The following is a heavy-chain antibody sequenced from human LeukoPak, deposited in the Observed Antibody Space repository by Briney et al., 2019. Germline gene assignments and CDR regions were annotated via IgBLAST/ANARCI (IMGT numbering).Heavy chain of an antibody. CDR3: ARVSYGDRY. CDR2: IQEDGSAK. CDR1: GFTFSNYW. Sequence: GSLRLSCAASGFTFSNYWMSWVRQAPGKGLEWVGNIQEDGSAKYYVDSVKGRFTISRDNAKNSLYLQMNSLRAEDTAVYYCARVSYGDRYWGQGTRVTVSS. D-gene: IGHD4-17*01. V-gene: IGHV3-7*01. J-gene: IGHJ4*02.